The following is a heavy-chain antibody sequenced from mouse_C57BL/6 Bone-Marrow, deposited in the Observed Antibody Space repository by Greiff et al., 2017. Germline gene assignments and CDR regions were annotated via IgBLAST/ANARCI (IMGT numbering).Heavy chain of an antibody. V-gene: IGHV1-64*01. Sequence: QVQLQQPGAELVKPGASVKLSCKASGYTFTSYWMHWVKQRPGQGLEWIGMIHPNSGSTNYNEKFKSKDTLTVDKSSSTAYMQLSSLTSEDSAVYYCARVRYYYGSRGDAMDYWGQGTSVTGSS. J-gene: IGHJ4*01. CDR2: IHPNSGST. D-gene: IGHD1-1*01. CDR1: GYTFTSYW. CDR3: ARVRYYYGSRGDAMDY.